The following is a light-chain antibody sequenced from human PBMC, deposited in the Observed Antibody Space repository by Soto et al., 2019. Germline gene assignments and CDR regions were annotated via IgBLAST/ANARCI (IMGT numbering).Light chain of an antibody. CDR1: SSNIGAGYD. Sequence: QAVVTQPPSVSGAPGQRVTISCTGSSSNIGAGYDVNWYQQLPGTAPKLLIYVNSNRPSGVPDRFSGSKSGTSASLAITGLQAEDEADYYCQSYDSSPHVVFGGGTQLTVL. CDR3: QSYDSSPHVV. V-gene: IGLV1-40*01. J-gene: IGLJ2*01. CDR2: VNS.